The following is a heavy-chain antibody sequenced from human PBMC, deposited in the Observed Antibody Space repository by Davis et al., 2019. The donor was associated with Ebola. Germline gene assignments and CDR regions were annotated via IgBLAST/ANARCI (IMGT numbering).Heavy chain of an antibody. V-gene: IGHV4-38-2*02. CDR2: IYHSGST. CDR3: ATEVLRFLGWSLYFDY. D-gene: IGHD3-3*01. CDR1: GYSISSGYY. J-gene: IGHJ4*02. Sequence: SETLSLTCTVSGYSISSGYYWGWIRQPPGKGLEWIGSIYHSGSTYYNPSLKSRVTMSVDTSKNQFSLKLSSVTAADTAVYYCATEVLRFLGWSLYFDYWGQGTLVTVSS.